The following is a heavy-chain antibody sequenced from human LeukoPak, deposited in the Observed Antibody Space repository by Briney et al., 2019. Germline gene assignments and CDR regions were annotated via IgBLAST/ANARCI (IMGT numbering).Heavy chain of an antibody. D-gene: IGHD2-2*01. CDR1: GYTFTGYY. Sequence: HWASVKVSCKASGYTFTGYYMHWVRQAPGQGLEWLGWINPNSGGTDSPQRFQGRVTMTRDRSITTAYMEVSRLTSDDTAVYYCARGKYIVPAAPDLWGQGTLVTVSS. CDR3: ARGKYIVPAAPDL. V-gene: IGHV1-2*02. CDR2: INPNSGGT. J-gene: IGHJ5*02.